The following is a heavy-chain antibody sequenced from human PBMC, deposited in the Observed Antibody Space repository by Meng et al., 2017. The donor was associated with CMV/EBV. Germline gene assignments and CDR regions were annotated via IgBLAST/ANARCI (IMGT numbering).Heavy chain of an antibody. CDR2: IKQDGSEK. J-gene: IGHJ4*02. D-gene: IGHD3-9*01. CDR3: ARQYYDILTGYYNVIGVFDY. V-gene: IGHV3-7*01. CDR1: GFTFSSYW. Sequence: GGSLRLSCAASGFTFSSYWMSWVRQAPGKGLEWVANIKQDGSEKYYVDSGKGRFTISSDNAKNSLYLQMNSLRAEDTAVYYCARQYYDILTGYYNVIGVFDYWGQGTLVTVSS.